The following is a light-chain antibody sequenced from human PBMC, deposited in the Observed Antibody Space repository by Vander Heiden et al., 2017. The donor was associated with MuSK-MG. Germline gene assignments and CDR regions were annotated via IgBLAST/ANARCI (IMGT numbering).Light chain of an antibody. CDR3: QQYDNLQRST. CDR2: DAS. J-gene: IGKJ5*01. Sequence: DIQMTQSPSSLSASVGDRVTITCQASQDISNYLNWYQQKPGKAPKLLIYDASNLETGVPSRFSGSGSGTDFTFTISSLQPEDIATYYCQQYDNLQRSTFGQGTRLEIK. CDR1: QDISNY. V-gene: IGKV1-33*01.